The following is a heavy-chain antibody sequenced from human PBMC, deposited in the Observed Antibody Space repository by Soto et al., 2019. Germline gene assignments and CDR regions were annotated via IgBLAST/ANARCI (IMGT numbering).Heavy chain of an antibody. CDR1: GFTFDDYA. Sequence: GESLRLSCAASGFTFDDYAMHWVRQAPGKGLEWVSLISGDGGSTYYADSVKGRFTISRDNSKNSLYLQMNSLRTEDTALYYCAKGESEDSSGYYDAFDIWGQGTMVTVSS. CDR3: AKGESEDSSGYYDAFDI. J-gene: IGHJ3*02. D-gene: IGHD3-22*01. V-gene: IGHV3-43*02. CDR2: ISGDGGST.